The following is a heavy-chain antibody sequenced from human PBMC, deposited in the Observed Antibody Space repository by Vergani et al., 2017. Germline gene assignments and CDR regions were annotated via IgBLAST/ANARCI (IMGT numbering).Heavy chain of an antibody. CDR3: AKRPDYGGNSPWYFDL. V-gene: IGHV3-23*01. D-gene: IGHD4-23*01. Sequence: EVQLLESGGGLVQPGGSLRLSCAASGFTFSSYAMSWVRQAPGKGLEWVSAISGSGGSTYYADSVKGRFTISRDNSKNTLYLQMNSLRAEDTAVYYCAKRPDYGGNSPWYFDLWGRGTLVTVSS. J-gene: IGHJ2*01. CDR2: ISGSGGST. CDR1: GFTFSSYA.